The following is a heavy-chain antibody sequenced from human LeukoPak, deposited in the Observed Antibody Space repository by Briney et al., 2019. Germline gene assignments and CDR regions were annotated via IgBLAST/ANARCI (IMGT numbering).Heavy chain of an antibody. CDR2: MNPNSGNT. V-gene: IGHV1-8*02. CDR3: ARGEGIAAAGTSH. CDR1: GYTFTGYY. D-gene: IGHD6-13*01. Sequence: ASVKVSCKASGYTFTGYYIHWVRQATGQGLEWMGWMNPNSGNTGYAQKFQGRVTMTRNTSISTAYMELSSLRSEDTAVYYCARGEGIAAAGTSHWGQGTLVTVSS. J-gene: IGHJ4*02.